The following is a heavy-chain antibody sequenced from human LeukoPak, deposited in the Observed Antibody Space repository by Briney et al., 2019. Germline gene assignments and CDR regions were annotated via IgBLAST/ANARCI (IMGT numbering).Heavy chain of an antibody. V-gene: IGHV1-69*04. CDR1: GDTFNRYG. D-gene: IGHD5-24*01. CDR2: ILPTFGQA. J-gene: IGHJ4*02. CDR3: AKTIGMAAHY. Sequence: SVKVSCKASGDTFNRYGISWVRQAPGQGLEWMGRILPTFGQANSAQKFQGRVTISADKSTTTAYMELNSLRAEDTAVYYCAKTIGMAAHYWGQGTLVTVSS.